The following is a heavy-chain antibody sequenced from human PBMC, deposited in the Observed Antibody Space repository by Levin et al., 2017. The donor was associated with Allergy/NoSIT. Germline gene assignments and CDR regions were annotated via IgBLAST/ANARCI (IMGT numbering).Heavy chain of an antibody. D-gene: IGHD2-2*01. CDR1: GGTFSSYA. CDR3: ARGRGYCSSTSCYLHY. CDR2: IIPIFGTA. J-gene: IGHJ4*02. V-gene: IGHV1-69*01. Sequence: GGSLRLSCKASGGTFSSYAISWVRQAPGQGLEWMGGIIPIFGTANYAQKFQGRVTITADESTSTAYMELSSLRSEDTAVYYCARGRGYCSSTSCYLHYWGQGTLVTVSS.